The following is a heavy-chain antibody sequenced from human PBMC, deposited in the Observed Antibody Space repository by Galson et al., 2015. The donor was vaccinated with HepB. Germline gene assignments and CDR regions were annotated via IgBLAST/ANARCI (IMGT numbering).Heavy chain of an antibody. CDR2: ISANTGNT. CDR1: GYTFTSNG. Sequence: SVKVSCKASGYTFTSNGISWVRQAPGHGLEWMGWISANTGNTNYAQKSQGRVTLTRDTSTSSVHMELRSLRIDDTAVYYCARDRLHSLDYGGPGSLVTVSS. D-gene: IGHD2-15*01. V-gene: IGHV1-18*01. J-gene: IGHJ4*02. CDR3: ARDRLHSLDY.